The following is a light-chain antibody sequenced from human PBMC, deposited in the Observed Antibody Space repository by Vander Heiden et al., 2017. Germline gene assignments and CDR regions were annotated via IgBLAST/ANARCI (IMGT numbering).Light chain of an antibody. Sequence: QSVLTQPPSASGTPGQRVTISCSGSSSNIGSNYVYWYQQLPGTAPKLLIYRNNQRPSGVPDRFSGSKSATSAYLAISGLRAEDDSYDYCAAWDDSFVVFGGGTKLTVL. CDR3: AAWDDSFVV. CDR2: RNN. J-gene: IGLJ2*01. V-gene: IGLV1-47*01. CDR1: SSNIGSNY.